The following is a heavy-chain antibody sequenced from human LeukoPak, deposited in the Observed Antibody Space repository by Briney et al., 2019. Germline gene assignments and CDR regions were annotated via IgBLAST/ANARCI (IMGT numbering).Heavy chain of an antibody. CDR1: GGSISSSSYY. CDR3: ARARRIAAAGTHWFDP. Sequence: SETLFLTCTVSGGSISSSSYYWGWIRQPPGKGLEWIGSIYYSGSTYYNPSLKSRVTISVDTSKNQFSLKLSSVTAADTAVYYCARARRIAAAGTHWFDPWGQGTLVTVSS. D-gene: IGHD6-13*01. CDR2: IYYSGST. J-gene: IGHJ5*02. V-gene: IGHV4-39*07.